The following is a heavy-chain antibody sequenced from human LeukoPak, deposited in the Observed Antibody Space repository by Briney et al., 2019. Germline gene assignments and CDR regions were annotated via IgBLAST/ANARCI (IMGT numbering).Heavy chain of an antibody. CDR1: GFTFSSYS. Sequence: PGGSLRLSCAASGFTFSSYSMNWVRQAPGKGLEWVSYISSSSSTIYYADSVKGRFTISRDNAKNSLYLQMNSLRAEDTAVYYCARDRIVVVPAASTLDYYYYMDVWGKGTTVTVSS. CDR3: ARDRIVVVPAASTLDYYYYMDV. V-gene: IGHV3-48*01. CDR2: ISSSSSTI. J-gene: IGHJ6*03. D-gene: IGHD2-2*01.